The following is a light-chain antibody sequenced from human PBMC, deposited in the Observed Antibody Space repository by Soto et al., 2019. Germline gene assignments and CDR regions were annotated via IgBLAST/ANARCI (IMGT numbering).Light chain of an antibody. CDR2: EVS. J-gene: IGKJ1*01. Sequence: DFVMTQTPLSLSVTPGQPASISCKSSQSLLHSDGKTYLYWYLQRSGQPPQLLIHEVSNRFSGVPDRFSGSGSGTDFTLEISRVEAEDVGIYYCMQSIHLPRTFGQGTKVEIK. CDR1: QSLLHSDGKTY. CDR3: MQSIHLPRT. V-gene: IGKV2D-29*01.